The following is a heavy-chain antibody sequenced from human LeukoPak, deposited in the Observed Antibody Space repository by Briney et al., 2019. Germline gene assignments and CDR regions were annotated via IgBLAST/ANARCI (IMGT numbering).Heavy chain of an antibody. V-gene: IGHV3-30*02. J-gene: IGHJ4*02. Sequence: GGTLRLSCAASVFTFSSYCMHWVLQPPAKGREGVAFLRYDGSNKYYTDSVKGRFTISRDNSKHTLYLQMNSLRAEDTAVYYCAKDRLKYCSGGSCYFDYWGQGTLVTVSS. CDR1: VFTFSSYC. CDR3: AKDRLKYCSGGSCYFDY. CDR2: LRYDGSNK. D-gene: IGHD2-15*01.